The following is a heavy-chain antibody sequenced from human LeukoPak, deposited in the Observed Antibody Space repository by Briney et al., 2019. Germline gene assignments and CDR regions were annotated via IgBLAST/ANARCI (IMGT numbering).Heavy chain of an antibody. V-gene: IGHV6-1*01. CDR2: TYYRSKWYN. CDR3: ARDDSYDSSGYYVYYFDY. J-gene: IGHJ4*02. Sequence: SQTLSLTCAISGDSVSSNSAAWNWIRQSPSRGLEWLGRTYYRSKWYNDYAVSVKSRITISPDTSKNQFSLQLNSVTPEDTAVYYCARDDSYDSSGYYVYYFDYWGQGTLVTVSS. CDR1: GDSVSSNSAA. D-gene: IGHD3-22*01.